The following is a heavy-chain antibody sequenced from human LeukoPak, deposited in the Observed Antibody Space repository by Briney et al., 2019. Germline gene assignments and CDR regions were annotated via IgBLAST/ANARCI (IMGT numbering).Heavy chain of an antibody. D-gene: IGHD2-15*01. Sequence: ASVKVSCKAPGGTLSSYAISWVRQAPGQGLEWMGRIIPILGIANYAQKFQGRVTITADKSTSTAYMELSSLRSEDTAVYYCARGRYCSGGSCSGYYYYYGMDVWGQGTTVTVSS. CDR2: IIPILGIA. CDR3: ARGRYCSGGSCSGYYYYYGMDV. J-gene: IGHJ6*02. CDR1: GGTLSSYA. V-gene: IGHV1-69*04.